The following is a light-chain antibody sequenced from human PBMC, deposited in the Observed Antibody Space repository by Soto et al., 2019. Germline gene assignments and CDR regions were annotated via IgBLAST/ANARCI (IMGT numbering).Light chain of an antibody. CDR1: QSISSY. CDR3: LQDHGFPLT. CDR2: AAS. J-gene: IGKJ4*01. V-gene: IGKV1-39*01. Sequence: DIQMTQSPSSLSASVGDRVTITCRASQSISSYLYWYQQKPGKAPKLLIYAASSLQSGVPSRFSGSGSGTDFTLTISSLQPEDFATYFCLQDHGFPLTFGGGTKVEIK.